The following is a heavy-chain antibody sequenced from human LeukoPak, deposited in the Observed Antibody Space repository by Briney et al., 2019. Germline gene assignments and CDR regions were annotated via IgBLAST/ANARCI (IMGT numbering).Heavy chain of an antibody. CDR1: GFTFSSDE. D-gene: IGHD4-23*01. CDR2: ISSSGSTI. CDR3: ASEGYGGNSDAFDI. V-gene: IGHV3-48*03. Sequence: GGSLRLSCAASGFTFSSDEMKWVREAPGKGLEWVSYISSSGSTIYYADSVKGRFIISRDNAKNSLYLQMNSLRAEDTAVYYCASEGYGGNSDAFDIWGQGTMVTVS. J-gene: IGHJ3*02.